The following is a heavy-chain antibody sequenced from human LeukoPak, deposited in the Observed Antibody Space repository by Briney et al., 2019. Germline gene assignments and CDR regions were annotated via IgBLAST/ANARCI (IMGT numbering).Heavy chain of an antibody. Sequence: PSETLSLTCTVSGGSISSYYWSWIRQPPGKGLEWIGYIYYSGSTNYNPSLKSRVTISVDTSKNQFSLKLSSVTAADTAVYYCARGGYYYDSRPFDYWGQGILVTVSS. CDR2: IYYSGST. D-gene: IGHD3-22*01. V-gene: IGHV4-59*01. CDR1: GGSISSYY. CDR3: ARGGYYYDSRPFDY. J-gene: IGHJ4*02.